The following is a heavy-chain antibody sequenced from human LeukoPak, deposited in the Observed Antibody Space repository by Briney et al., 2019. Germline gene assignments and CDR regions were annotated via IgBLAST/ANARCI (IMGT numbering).Heavy chain of an antibody. CDR1: GGTFSSYA. J-gene: IGHJ5*02. D-gene: IGHD3-10*01. Sequence: ASVKVSCKASGGTFSSYAISWVRQAPGQGLEWMGGIIPIFGTANYAQKFQGRVTITADESTSTAYMELSSLRSEDTAVYYCARGELYYGSGSHNWFDPWGQGTLVTVSS. V-gene: IGHV1-69*13. CDR3: ARGELYYGSGSHNWFDP. CDR2: IIPIFGTA.